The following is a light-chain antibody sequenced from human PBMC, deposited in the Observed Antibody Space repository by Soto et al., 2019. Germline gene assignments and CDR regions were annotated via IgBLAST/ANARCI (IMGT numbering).Light chain of an antibody. J-gene: IGKJ4*01. V-gene: IGKV3-11*01. CDR2: DAS. CDR3: QQRRKWPPLT. Sequence: EIVLTQSPATLSLSPGERATLSCRASQSVSSYLAWYQQKPGQAPRLLIYDASNRATGIPARFSGSGSGTDFTLTISSLEPEDFAVYYCQQRRKWPPLTFGGGTKAEIK. CDR1: QSVSSY.